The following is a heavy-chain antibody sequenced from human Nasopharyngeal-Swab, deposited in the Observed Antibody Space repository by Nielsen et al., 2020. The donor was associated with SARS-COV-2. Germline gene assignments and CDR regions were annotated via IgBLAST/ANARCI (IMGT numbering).Heavy chain of an antibody. CDR2: IIPIFGTA. J-gene: IGHJ6*03. CDR1: GGTFSSHA. V-gene: IGHV1-69*01. D-gene: IGHD2-2*01. CDR3: ARQDVVVPAAKSKKYYMDV. Sequence: SVKVSCKASGGTFSSHAISWVRPAPGPGLEWMGGIIPIFGTANYAQKFQGRVTITADESTSTAYMELSSLRSEDTAVYYCARQDVVVPAAKSKKYYMDVWGKGTTVTVSS.